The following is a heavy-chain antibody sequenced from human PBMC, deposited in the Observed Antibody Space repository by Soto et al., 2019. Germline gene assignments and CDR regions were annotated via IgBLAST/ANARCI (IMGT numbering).Heavy chain of an antibody. Sequence: SETLSLTCTVSGYSISSGYYWGWIRQPPGKGLEWIGSIYHSGSTYYNPSLKSRVTISVDTSKNQFSLKLSSVTAADTAVYYCARQDTAMATDWFDPWGQGTLVTVSS. J-gene: IGHJ5*02. D-gene: IGHD5-18*01. CDR1: GYSISSGYY. CDR2: IYHSGST. V-gene: IGHV4-38-2*02. CDR3: ARQDTAMATDWFDP.